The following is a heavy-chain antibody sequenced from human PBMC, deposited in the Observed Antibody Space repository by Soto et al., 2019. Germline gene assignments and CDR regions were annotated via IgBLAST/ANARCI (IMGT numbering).Heavy chain of an antibody. D-gene: IGHD4-17*01. CDR2: ISAYNGNT. CDR1: GYTFTSYG. Sequence: AASVKVSCKASGYTFTSYGISWVRQAPGQGLEWMGWISAYNGNTNYAQKLQGRVTMTTDTSTSTAYMELRSLRSDDTAVYYCAREEDYGDADAFDIWGQGTMVTVSS. J-gene: IGHJ3*02. CDR3: AREEDYGDADAFDI. V-gene: IGHV1-18*01.